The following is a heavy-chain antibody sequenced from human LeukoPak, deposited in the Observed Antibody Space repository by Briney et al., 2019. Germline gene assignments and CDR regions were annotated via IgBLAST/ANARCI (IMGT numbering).Heavy chain of an antibody. J-gene: IGHJ4*02. CDR2: INQDGSEK. V-gene: IGHV3-7*01. D-gene: IGHD1/OR15-1a*01. CDR3: ERAVRTASNY. CDR1: GFTFSSYW. Sequence: GGSLRLSCAASGFTFSSYWMSWVRQAPGKGLEWVANINQDGSEKYYVDSVKGRFTISRDNAKNSLYLQMDSLRAEDTALYYCERAVRTASNYWGQGTLVTVSS.